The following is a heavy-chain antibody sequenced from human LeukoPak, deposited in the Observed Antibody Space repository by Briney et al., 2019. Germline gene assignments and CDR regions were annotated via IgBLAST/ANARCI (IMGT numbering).Heavy chain of an antibody. J-gene: IGHJ4*02. D-gene: IGHD3-16*01. Sequence: GASVKVSCKASGYTFTSYYMHWVRQAPGQGLEWMGIINPSGGSTSYAQKFQGRVTMTRDTSTSTVYMELSSLGSEDTAVYYCARDLFTFVRSTAAGYWGQGTLVTVSS. CDR3: ARDLFTFVRSTAAGY. CDR2: INPSGGST. CDR1: GYTFTSYY. V-gene: IGHV1-46*01.